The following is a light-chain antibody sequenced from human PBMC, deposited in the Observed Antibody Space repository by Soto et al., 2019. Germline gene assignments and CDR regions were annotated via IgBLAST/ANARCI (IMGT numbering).Light chain of an antibody. CDR1: QSVSSSY. V-gene: IGKV3-20*01. CDR3: QQYGSSPPLT. Sequence: EFVLTQSPGTLSLSPGERATLSCRASQSVSSSYLAWYQQKPGQAPRILIYGASTRATGIPDRFSGSGSGTDFTLTISRLEPEDFALYYCQQYGSSPPLTGGGGTKVEIK. J-gene: IGKJ4*01. CDR2: GAS.